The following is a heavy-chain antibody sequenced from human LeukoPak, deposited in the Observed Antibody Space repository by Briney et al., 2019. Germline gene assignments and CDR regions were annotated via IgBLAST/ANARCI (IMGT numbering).Heavy chain of an antibody. D-gene: IGHD3-10*01. Sequence: SLPTPVNPTQTLPLTCTFSGFSLSTSRVRVSCSRQPPVNALEGLALIYWDDDKRYSPSLKSRFTITKNTYKNQVVLTMTNMDPVDTATYYCAHIRPPPDITMVRGVISFDYWGQGTLVSVSS. CDR1: GFSLSTSRVR. CDR3: AHIRPPPDITMVRGVISFDY. CDR2: IYWDDDK. J-gene: IGHJ4*02. V-gene: IGHV2-5*02.